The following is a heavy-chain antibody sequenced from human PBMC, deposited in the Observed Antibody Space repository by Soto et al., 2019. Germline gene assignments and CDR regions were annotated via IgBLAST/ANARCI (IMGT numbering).Heavy chain of an antibody. Sequence: GGSLRLSCAASGFTFTNYWMHWVCKVPGKGLVWVSRINADGSYASYADFVKGRFTISRDNSRNTVHLQMNSLSAEDTAVYYCARDFTTAETPGDDFDYWGQGIPVTVSS. V-gene: IGHV3-74*01. CDR3: ARDFTTAETPGDDFDY. J-gene: IGHJ4*02. CDR2: INADGSYA. CDR1: GFTFTNYW. D-gene: IGHD4-17*01.